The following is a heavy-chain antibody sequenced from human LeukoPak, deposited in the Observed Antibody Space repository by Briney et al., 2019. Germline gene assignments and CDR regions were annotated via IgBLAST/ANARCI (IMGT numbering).Heavy chain of an antibody. CDR2: IYYSGST. V-gene: IGHV4-39*07. J-gene: IGHJ4*02. Sequence: SETLSLTCTVSGGSISSSTYYWGWIRQPPGKGLEWIGSIYYSGSTYYNPSLKSRVTISVDTSKNQFSLKLSSVTAADTAVYYCARVSGSGSRHFDYWGQGTLVTVTS. CDR3: ARVSGSGSRHFDY. D-gene: IGHD3-10*01. CDR1: GGSISSSTYY.